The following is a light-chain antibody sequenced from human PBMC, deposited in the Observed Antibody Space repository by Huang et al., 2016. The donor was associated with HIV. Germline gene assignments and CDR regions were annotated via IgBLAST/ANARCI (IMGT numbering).Light chain of an antibody. CDR2: DAF. Sequence: EIVLTQSPATLSLSPGERATLSCRASQSGRTYLAWYQQRPGQAPRLLIYDAFTRATGIPARFSGSGSGTDFTLTISSLEPEDIAVYYCQQRGTWPPTFGGGTKVEIK. CDR1: QSGRTY. CDR3: QQRGTWPPT. J-gene: IGKJ4*01. V-gene: IGKV3-11*01.